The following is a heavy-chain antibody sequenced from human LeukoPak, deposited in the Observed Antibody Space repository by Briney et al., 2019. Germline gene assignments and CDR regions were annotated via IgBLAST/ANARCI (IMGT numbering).Heavy chain of an antibody. V-gene: IGHV1-46*01. CDR1: GYTFTSYY. D-gene: IGHD1-26*01. CDR2: INPSSGAT. J-gene: IGHJ6*02. CDR3: ARATNFYYYYGMDV. Sequence: PSASVKVSCKASGYTFTSYYIHWVRQAPGQGLEWMGIINPSSGATNYAQKFQGRVTMTRDTSTSTVYMELSSQRSEDTAVYYCARATNFYYYYGMDVWGQGTTVTVSS.